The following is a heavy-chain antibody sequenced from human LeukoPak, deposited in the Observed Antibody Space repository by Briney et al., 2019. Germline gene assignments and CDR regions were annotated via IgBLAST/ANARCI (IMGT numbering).Heavy chain of an antibody. V-gene: IGHV3-23*01. CDR2: ISGTGGST. CDR3: AKVKFGSSGWYENYFDY. CDR1: GFTVSSNY. D-gene: IGHD6-19*01. J-gene: IGHJ4*02. Sequence: GGSLRLSCAASGFTVSSNYMSWVRQAPGKGLEWVSAISGTGGSTYYADSVKGRFTISRDNSKNTLYLQMNSLGAEDTAVYYCAKVKFGSSGWYENYFDYWGQGTLVTVSS.